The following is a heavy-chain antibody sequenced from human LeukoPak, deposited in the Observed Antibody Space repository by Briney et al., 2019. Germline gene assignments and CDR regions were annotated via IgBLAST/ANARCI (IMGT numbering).Heavy chain of an antibody. J-gene: IGHJ6*03. V-gene: IGHV4-4*07. CDR2: IYSSGST. D-gene: IGHD4-11*01. CDR1: GYSISSGYY. Sequence: PSETLSLTCTVSGYSISSGYYWGWIRQPAGKGLEWIGRIYSSGSTNYNSSLKSRVTMSVDTSKNQFSLKLSSVTAADTAVYYCARDGSNYYFYMDVWGRGTTVTISS. CDR3: ARDGSNYYFYMDV.